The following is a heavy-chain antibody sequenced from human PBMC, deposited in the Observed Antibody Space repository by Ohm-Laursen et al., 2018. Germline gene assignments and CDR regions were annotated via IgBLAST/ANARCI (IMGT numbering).Heavy chain of an antibody. V-gene: IGHV2-26*01. CDR1: GFSLSNARMG. J-gene: IGHJ6*02. CDR2: IFSNDEK. CDR3: ARIRGNPYYYYYYGMDV. Sequence: TQTLTLTCAVSGFSLSNARMGVSWIRQPPGKALEWLGHIFSNDEKSYSTSLKSRLTISKDTSKSQVVLTMTNMDPVDTATYYCARIRGNPYYYYYYGMDVWGQGTTVTVSS.